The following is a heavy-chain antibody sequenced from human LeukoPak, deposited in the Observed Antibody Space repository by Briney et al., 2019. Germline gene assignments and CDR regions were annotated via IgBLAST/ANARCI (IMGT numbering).Heavy chain of an antibody. CDR1: GGSFSGYY. J-gene: IGHJ6*02. CDR3: ARGRSYCSSTSCYSSMDV. CDR2: INHSGST. V-gene: IGHV4-34*01. D-gene: IGHD2-2*02. Sequence: SETLSLTCAVYGGSFSGYYWSWIRQPPGKGLEWIGEINHSGSTNYNPSLKSRVTISVDTSKNQFSLKLSSVTTADTAVYYCARGRSYCSSTSCYSSMDVWGQGPRSPSP.